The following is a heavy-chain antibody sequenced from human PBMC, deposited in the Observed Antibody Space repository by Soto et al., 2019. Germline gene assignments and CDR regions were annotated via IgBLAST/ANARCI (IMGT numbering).Heavy chain of an antibody. J-gene: IGHJ6*02. CDR1: GGSISSSNW. D-gene: IGHD4-17*01. CDR2: IYHSGST. CDR3: ARGAVTRDYYYYGMDV. Sequence: QVQLQESGPGLVKPSGTLSLTCAVSGGSISSSNWWSWVRQPPGKGLEWIGEIYHSGSTNYNPSLKCRVTISVDKSKNQFSMKLSSVAAADTAVYYCARGAVTRDYYYYGMDVWGQGTTVTVSS. V-gene: IGHV4-4*02.